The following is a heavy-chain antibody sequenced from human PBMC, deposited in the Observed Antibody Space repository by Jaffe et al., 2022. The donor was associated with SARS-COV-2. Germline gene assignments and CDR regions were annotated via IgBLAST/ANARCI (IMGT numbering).Heavy chain of an antibody. V-gene: IGHV3-23*01. Sequence: EVQLLESSGGLIQPGGSLRLSCVGSGFTFSTDVMSWVRQAPGKGLVWVSSISEGGEATYYADPVKGRFTISRDNSRNTLYLQMNRLTTEDTAVYYCVHRGPKTHSFMAFDKWGQGTMVTVSS. J-gene: IGHJ3*02. CDR2: ISEGGEAT. CDR1: GFTFSTDV. CDR3: VHRGPKTHSFMAFDK. D-gene: IGHD3-16*01.